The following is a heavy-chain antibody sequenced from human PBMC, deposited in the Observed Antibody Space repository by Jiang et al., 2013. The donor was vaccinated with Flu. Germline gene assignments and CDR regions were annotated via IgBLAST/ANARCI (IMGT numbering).Heavy chain of an antibody. CDR3: ARVGRFRWAATPNWFDP. D-gene: IGHD5-24*01. Sequence: LLKPSETLSLTCAVYGGSFSGYYWSWIRQPPGKGLEWIGEINHSGSTNYNPSLKSRVTISVDTSKNQFSLKLSSVTAADTAVYYCARVGRFRWAATPNWFDPWGQGTPVTVSS. J-gene: IGHJ5*02. CDR2: INHSGST. CDR1: GGSFSGYY. V-gene: IGHV4-34*01.